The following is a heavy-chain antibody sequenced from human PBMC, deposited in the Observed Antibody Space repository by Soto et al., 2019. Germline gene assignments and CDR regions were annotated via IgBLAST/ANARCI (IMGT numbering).Heavy chain of an antibody. Sequence: QVQLQESGPGLVRPSGTLSLTCAVSGDSINSNYCWTWVRQPPGKGLEWIAEIYYSGGTSYNQSLKSRVPISMDKSKNQCSLNLTSVTAADTAMYYCARDTGWGLGYWGQGTLVTVSS. D-gene: IGHD6-19*01. CDR2: IYYSGGT. J-gene: IGHJ4*02. CDR3: ARDTGWGLGY. V-gene: IGHV4-4*02. CDR1: GDSINSNYC.